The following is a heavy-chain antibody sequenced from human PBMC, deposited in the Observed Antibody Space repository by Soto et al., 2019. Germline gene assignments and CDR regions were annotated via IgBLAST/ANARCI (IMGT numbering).Heavy chain of an antibody. J-gene: IGHJ6*02. CDR2: IYYSGST. Sequence: TLSLTCTVSGGSISSGDYYWSWIRQPPGKGLEWIGYIYYSGSTYYNPSLKSRVTISVDTSKNQFSLKLSSVTAADTAVYYCASHDYAHYGIDVWGQGTTVTVSS. CDR1: GGSISSGDYY. CDR3: ASHDYAHYGIDV. D-gene: IGHD4-17*01. V-gene: IGHV4-30-4*01.